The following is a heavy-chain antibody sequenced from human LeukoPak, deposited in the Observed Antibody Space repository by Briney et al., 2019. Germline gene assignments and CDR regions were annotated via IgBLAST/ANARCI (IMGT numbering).Heavy chain of an antibody. CDR1: GYSISSGYY. D-gene: IGHD2-2*01. V-gene: IGHV4-38-2*02. CDR3: AREHLYGSSWGFQH. CDR2: INYRGNT. Sequence: SETLSLTCTVSGYSISSGYYWGWIRQPPGKGLEWIGNINYRGNTYYTSSLKSRITISVETSKNQFSLDLSSVTAADTAVYYCAREHLYGSSWGFQHWGQGTLVTVSS. J-gene: IGHJ1*01.